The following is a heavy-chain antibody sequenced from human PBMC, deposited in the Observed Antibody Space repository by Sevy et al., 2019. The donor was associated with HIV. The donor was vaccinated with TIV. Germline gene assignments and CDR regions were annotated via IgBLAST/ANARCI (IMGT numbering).Heavy chain of an antibody. CDR2: IKSEFDGGAI. D-gene: IGHD5-12*01. Sequence: GGSLRLSCTASGFTFSSAWRSWVRQAPGKGLEWVGRIKSEFDGGAIDYAAPVKGRFSISREDSKTTVYLQMNSLKTDDTAVYYCITDPAYRGYDEEVINYYFYGMDVWGQGTTVTVSS. V-gene: IGHV3-15*01. CDR3: ITDPAYRGYDEEVINYYFYGMDV. CDR1: GFTFSSAW. J-gene: IGHJ6*02.